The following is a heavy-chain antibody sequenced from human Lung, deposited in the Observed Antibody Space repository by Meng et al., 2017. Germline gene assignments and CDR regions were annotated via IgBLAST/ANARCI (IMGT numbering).Heavy chain of an antibody. V-gene: IGHV4-59*01. CDR3: ARGSVSFDL. CDR2: XTHSGFP. Sequence: QVQLQESGPGLVKSSETLSLSCTVSGGSISSSSWSWIRQPPGKALEWMGFXTHSGFPTYNPSLKSRAMISLDTSKSQFSLKLTSVTSADTAVYYCARGSVSFDLWGQGALVTVSS. D-gene: IGHD5/OR15-5a*01. CDR1: GGSISSSS. J-gene: IGHJ4*02.